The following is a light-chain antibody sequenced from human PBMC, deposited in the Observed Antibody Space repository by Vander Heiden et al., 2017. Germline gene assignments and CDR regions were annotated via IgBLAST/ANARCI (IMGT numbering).Light chain of an antibody. V-gene: IGKV1-39*01. J-gene: IGKJ4*01. Sequence: DLQMTQSPSSLSASVGDRVTITCRASQSISSNLNWYQQKPGKAPKLLLYAASSLQSGVTSRFSGSGSGTDFTLTISSLQPEDFATYYCQQRYSTPPTFGGGTKVEIK. CDR2: AAS. CDR1: QSISSN. CDR3: QQRYSTPPT.